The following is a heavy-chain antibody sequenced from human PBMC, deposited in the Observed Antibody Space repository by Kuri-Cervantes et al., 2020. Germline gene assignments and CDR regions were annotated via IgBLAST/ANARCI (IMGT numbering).Heavy chain of an antibody. CDR2: IYRGGST. CDR1: GFTVSSNH. D-gene: IGHD2-2*03. CDR3: ARGPGYCRSTSCPYYFDD. Sequence: GEYLKISCAASGFTVSSNHMSWVRQAPGKGLEWVAVIYRGGSTYYADPVKGRFTVSRDNSKITLYLQTNSLRAEDTAVYYCARGPGYCRSTSCPYYFDDWGQGTLVTVSS. J-gene: IGHJ4*02. V-gene: IGHV3-53*01.